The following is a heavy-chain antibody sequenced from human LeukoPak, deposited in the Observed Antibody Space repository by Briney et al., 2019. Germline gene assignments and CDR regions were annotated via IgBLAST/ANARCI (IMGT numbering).Heavy chain of an antibody. CDR3: ARGAQTASSSWYPYYYYYYGMDV. CDR2: IWYDGSNK. CDR1: GFTFSSYG. J-gene: IGHJ6*02. D-gene: IGHD6-13*01. V-gene: IGHV3-33*01. Sequence: PGGSLRLSCAASGFTFSSYGMHWVRQAPGKGLEWVAVIWYDGSNKYYADSVKGRFTISRDNSKNTLYLQMNSLRAEDTAVYYCARGAQTASSSWYPYYYYYYGMDVWGQGTTVTVSS.